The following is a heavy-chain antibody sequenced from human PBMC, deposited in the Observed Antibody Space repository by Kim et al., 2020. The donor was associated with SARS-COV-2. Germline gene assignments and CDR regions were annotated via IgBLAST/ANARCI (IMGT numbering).Heavy chain of an antibody. CDR3: ARSPIVATIWGYYYYGMDV. J-gene: IGHJ6*02. D-gene: IGHD5-12*01. CDR1: GGTFSSYA. Sequence: SVKVSCKASGGTFSSYAISWVRQAPGQGLEWMGGIIPIFGTANYAQKFQGRVKITADESTSTAYMELSSLRSEDTAVYYCARSPIVATIWGYYYYGMDVWGQGTTVTVSS. V-gene: IGHV1-69*13. CDR2: IIPIFGTA.